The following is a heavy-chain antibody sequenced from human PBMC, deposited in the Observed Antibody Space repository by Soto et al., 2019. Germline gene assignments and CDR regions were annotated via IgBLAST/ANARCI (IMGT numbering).Heavy chain of an antibody. D-gene: IGHD3-10*01. CDR1: GFIFSGYG. CDR2: ISHDGSSK. CDR3: AKERVVRGVTDY. Sequence: QVPLVESGGGVVQPGRSLRLACAASGFIFSGYGMHWVRQAPGKGLEWVAVISHDGSSKFYADSVKGRFTISRDNSMNTLYLEMSRLRPDDTAVYFYAKERVVRGVTDYWGQGTLVTVSS. V-gene: IGHV3-30*18. J-gene: IGHJ4*02.